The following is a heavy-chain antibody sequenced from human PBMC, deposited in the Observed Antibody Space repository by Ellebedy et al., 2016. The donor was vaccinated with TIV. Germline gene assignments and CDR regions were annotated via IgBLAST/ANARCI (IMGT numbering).Heavy chain of an antibody. CDR3: ARVGKTVAEDY. CDR2: MNPNSGNT. V-gene: IGHV1-8*01. Sequence: AASVKVSCKASGYTFTSHDINWVRQATGQGLEWMGWMNPNSGNTGYTQKFQGRVTMTRNTSISTAYMELSSLRSEDTAVYYCARVGKTVAEDYWGQGTLVTVSS. CDR1: GYTFTSHD. D-gene: IGHD6-19*01. J-gene: IGHJ4*02.